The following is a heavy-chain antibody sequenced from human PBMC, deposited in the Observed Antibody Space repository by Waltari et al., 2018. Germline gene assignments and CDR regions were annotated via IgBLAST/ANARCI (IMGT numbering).Heavy chain of an antibody. D-gene: IGHD7-27*01. CDR2: ISGSGGST. Sequence: EVQLLESGGGLVQPGGSLRLSCAASSFTSSSYAMSWVRQAPGKGLEWVSAISGSGGSTYYADSVKGRFTISRDNSKNTLYLQMNSLRAEDTAVYYCAKVTGEFHYYYGMDVWGQGTTVTVSS. V-gene: IGHV3-23*01. CDR1: SFTSSSYA. J-gene: IGHJ6*02. CDR3: AKVTGEFHYYYGMDV.